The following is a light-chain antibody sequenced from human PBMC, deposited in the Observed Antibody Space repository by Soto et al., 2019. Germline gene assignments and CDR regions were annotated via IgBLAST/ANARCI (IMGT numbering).Light chain of an antibody. CDR2: DAS. CDR3: QQYNSYSPWT. J-gene: IGKJ1*01. Sequence: DIQMTQSPSTLSASVGDRVTITCRASQSISSWLAWYQQKPGKAPKLLIYDASSLESGVPSRFSGSGSGTEFTLNISSLQPDDFATYYCQQYNSYSPWTFDQGTKVEIK. V-gene: IGKV1-5*01. CDR1: QSISSW.